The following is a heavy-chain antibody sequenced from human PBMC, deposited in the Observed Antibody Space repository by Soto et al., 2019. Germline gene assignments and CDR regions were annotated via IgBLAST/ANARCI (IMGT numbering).Heavy chain of an antibody. V-gene: IGHV1-3*04. J-gene: IGHJ4*02. CDR3: ARATGSGYDFWSGPSTPFDY. CDR1: GYPFTAYA. Sequence: GASVKVSCKASGYPFTAYAIHWVRQAPGQGLEWMGWINTGNGDTEHSRKFQGRLTITRDTSASTVYMDLSRLRSEDTAVFYCARATGSGYDFWSGPSTPFDYWGQGTLVTVSS. CDR2: INTGNGDT. D-gene: IGHD3-3*01.